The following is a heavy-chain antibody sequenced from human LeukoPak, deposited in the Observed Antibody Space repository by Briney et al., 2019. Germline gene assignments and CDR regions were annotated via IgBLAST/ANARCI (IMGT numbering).Heavy chain of an antibody. Sequence: GGSLRLSCAVSGFTITDYAVHWVRQAPGKGLEWVAVMWYDGSSQSYADSVKGRFAISRDNSNNTLYLQMNSLKAEDTAVYYCAALQYGGSGHDSWGQGALVTVSS. D-gene: IGHD5-12*01. V-gene: IGHV3-33*01. J-gene: IGHJ4*02. CDR1: GFTITDYA. CDR2: MWYDGSSQ. CDR3: AALQYGGSGHDS.